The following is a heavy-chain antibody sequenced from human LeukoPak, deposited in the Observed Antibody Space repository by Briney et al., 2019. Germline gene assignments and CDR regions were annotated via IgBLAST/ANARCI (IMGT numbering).Heavy chain of an antibody. CDR3: ARGGTLTYYYDSSGYDDAFDI. J-gene: IGHJ3*02. V-gene: IGHV4-38-2*01. D-gene: IGHD3-22*01. CDR1: GYSISSGYY. CDR2: IYHSGST. Sequence: SETLSLTCAVSGYSISSGYYWGWIRQPPGKGLGWIGSIYHSGSTYYNPSLKSRVTISVDTSKNQFSLKLSSVTAADTAVYYCARGGTLTYYYDSSGYDDAFDIWGQGTMVTVSS.